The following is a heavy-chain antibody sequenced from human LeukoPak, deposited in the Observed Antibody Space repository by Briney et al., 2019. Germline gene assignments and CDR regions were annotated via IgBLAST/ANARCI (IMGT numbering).Heavy chain of an antibody. CDR1: GFTVSGDY. D-gene: IGHD6-13*01. CDR3: AKFLLGIAARKGLDFDY. J-gene: IGHJ4*02. V-gene: IGHV3-53*01. Sequence: PGGSLRLSCAVSGFTVSGDYMSWVRQAPGKGLEWVSVIYADFDNTDYADSVKGRFTISRDNSKNTLYLQMNSLRAEDTAVYYCAKFLLGIAARKGLDFDYWGQGTLVTVSS. CDR2: IYADFDNT.